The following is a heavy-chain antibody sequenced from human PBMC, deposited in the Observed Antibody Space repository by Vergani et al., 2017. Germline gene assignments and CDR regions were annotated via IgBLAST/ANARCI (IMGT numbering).Heavy chain of an antibody. D-gene: IGHD3-3*01. V-gene: IGHV5-51*01. Sequence: EVELVQSGPEMRKPGESLKISCKGSEYSFGNYWIGWVRQMPGKGLEWMGIIYPADSDTRYSPSFQGQVTISADKSISTAFLQWDSLKASDTALYYCVRHGEDVIVVSPAVPVSLSDQYRVDFWGPGTLVTVSS. CDR2: IYPADSDT. CDR1: EYSFGNYW. J-gene: IGHJ4*02. CDR3: VRHGEDVIVVSPAVPVSLSDQYRVDF.